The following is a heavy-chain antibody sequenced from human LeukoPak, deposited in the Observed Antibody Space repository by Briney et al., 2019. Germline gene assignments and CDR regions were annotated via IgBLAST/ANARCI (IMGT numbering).Heavy chain of an antibody. J-gene: IGHJ6*03. V-gene: IGHV3-30-3*01. CDR2: ISYDGSNK. CDR3: ARDNRGGSGRGYYYYMDV. Sequence: PGGSLRLSCAASGFTFSSYAMHWVRQAPGKGLEWVAVISYDGSNKYYADSVKGRFTISRDNSKNTLYLQMNSLRAEDTAVYYCARDNRGGSGRGYYYYMDVWGKGTTVTVSS. CDR1: GFTFSSYA. D-gene: IGHD3-10*01.